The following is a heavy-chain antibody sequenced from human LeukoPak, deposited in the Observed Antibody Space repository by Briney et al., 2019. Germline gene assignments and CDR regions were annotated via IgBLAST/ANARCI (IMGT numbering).Heavy chain of an antibody. CDR3: SRSLDY. CDR2: VKQDGSEG. V-gene: IGHV3-7*01. CDR1: GFPFSDYW. Sequence: GGSLRLSCAASGFPFSDYWMDWVRQAPGKGMEWVANVKQDGSEGYYADSVKGRFTISRDNAKSSLYLQMNSLRAEDTAVYYCSRSLDYWGQGALVTVSS. J-gene: IGHJ4*02.